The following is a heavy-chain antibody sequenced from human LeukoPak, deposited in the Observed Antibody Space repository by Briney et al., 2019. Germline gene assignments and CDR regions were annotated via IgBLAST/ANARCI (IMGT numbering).Heavy chain of an antibody. CDR1: GFTFSSYA. J-gene: IGHJ5*02. V-gene: IGHV3-21*01. CDR2: ISTTSSYI. CDR3: ARGQKDNWFDP. Sequence: GGSLRLSCTASGFTFSSYAMNWVRQAPGKGLEWVSPISTTSSYIYYADSVKGRFTISRDNAKNSLYLQMNSLRAEDTAVYYCARGQKDNWFDPWGQGTLVTVSS.